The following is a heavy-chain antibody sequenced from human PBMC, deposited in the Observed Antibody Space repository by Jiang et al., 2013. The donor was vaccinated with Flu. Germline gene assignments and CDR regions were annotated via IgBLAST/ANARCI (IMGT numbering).Heavy chain of an antibody. Sequence: PGLVKPSQTLSLTCTVSGGSISSGSYYWSWIRQPAGKGLEWIGRIYTSGSTNYNPSLKSRVTISVDTSKNQFSLKLSSVTAADTAVYYCAGSPYSSSWYGWGQGTLVTVSS. CDR2: IYTSGST. CDR1: GGSISSGSYY. J-gene: IGHJ4*02. V-gene: IGHV4-61*02. D-gene: IGHD6-13*01. CDR3: AGSPYSSSWYG.